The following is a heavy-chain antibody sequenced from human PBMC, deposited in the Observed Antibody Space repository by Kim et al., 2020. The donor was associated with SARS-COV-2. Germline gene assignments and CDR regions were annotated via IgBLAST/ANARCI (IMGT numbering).Heavy chain of an antibody. CDR2: IYYSGST. CDR3: ARRGFSLGPVDY. Sequence: SETLSLTCTVSGGSISSGDYYWSWIRQPPGKGLEWIGYIYYSGSTYYNPSLKSRVTISVDTSKNQFSLKLSSVTAADTAVYYCARRGFSLGPVDYWGQGTLVTVSS. D-gene: IGHD3-3*01. V-gene: IGHV4-30-4*01. J-gene: IGHJ4*02. CDR1: GGSISSGDYY.